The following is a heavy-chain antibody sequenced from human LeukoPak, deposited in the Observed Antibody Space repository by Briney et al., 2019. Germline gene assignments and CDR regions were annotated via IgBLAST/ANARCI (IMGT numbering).Heavy chain of an antibody. D-gene: IGHD5-18*01. Sequence: SGTLSLTCAVYGGSFSGYYWSWIRQPPGKGLEWIGEINHSGSTNYNPSLKSRVTISVDTSKNQFSLKLSSVTAADTAVYYCARTAMVREVDYWGQGTLVTVSS. J-gene: IGHJ4*02. CDR3: ARTAMVREVDY. CDR1: GGSFSGYY. CDR2: INHSGST. V-gene: IGHV4-34*01.